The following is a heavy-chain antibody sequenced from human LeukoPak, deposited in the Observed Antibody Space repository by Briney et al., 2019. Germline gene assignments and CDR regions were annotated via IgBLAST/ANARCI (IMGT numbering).Heavy chain of an antibody. J-gene: IGHJ4*02. CDR3: AREDYGSGRGGTDY. Sequence: ASVKVSCKASGYTFTSYDINWVRQATGQGLEWMGWMNPNSGNTGYAQKFQGRVTITRNTSISTAYMELSSLRSEDTAVYYCAREDYGSGRGGTDYWGQGTLVTVSS. CDR1: GYTFTSYD. V-gene: IGHV1-8*03. CDR2: MNPNSGNT. D-gene: IGHD3-10*01.